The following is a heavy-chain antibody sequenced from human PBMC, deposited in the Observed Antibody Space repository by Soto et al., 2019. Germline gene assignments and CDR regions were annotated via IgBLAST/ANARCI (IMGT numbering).Heavy chain of an antibody. V-gene: IGHV3-30*18. CDR3: VKSAIKTAVLKDYYGMDL. CDR2: ISGDGSKR. J-gene: IGHJ6*02. Sequence: GGSLRLSCAASEFTFSSNGMQWVRQAAVRGLEWVAGISGDGSKRYYADSLKGRFTISRDNSKNMLHLQMNNLRPEDTAVYYCVKSAIKTAVLKDYYGMDLWGQGTTVTVSS. CDR1: EFTFSSNG. D-gene: IGHD2-2*01.